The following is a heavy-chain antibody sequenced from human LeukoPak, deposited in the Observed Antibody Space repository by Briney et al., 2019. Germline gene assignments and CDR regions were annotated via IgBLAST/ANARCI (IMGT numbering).Heavy chain of an antibody. V-gene: IGHV1-18*01. CDR1: GYTFTSYG. J-gene: IGHJ4*02. D-gene: IGHD3-22*01. Sequence: ASVKVSCKASGYTFTSYGISWVRQAPGQGLEWMGWISAYNGNTNCAQKLQGRVTMTTDTSTSTAYMELRSLRSDDTAVYYCARFEQSYYYDSSGSYGYWGQGTLVTVSS. CDR2: ISAYNGNT. CDR3: ARFEQSYYYDSSGSYGY.